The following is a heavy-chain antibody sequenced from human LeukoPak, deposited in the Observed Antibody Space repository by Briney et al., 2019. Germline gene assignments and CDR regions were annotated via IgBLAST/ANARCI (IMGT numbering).Heavy chain of an antibody. CDR3: ARESAVAVLYYYYYYGMDV. Sequence: GGSLRLSCAASGFTFSSYSMNWVRQAPGKGLEWVSYISSSSSTIYYADSVKSRFTISRDNAKNSLYLQMNSLRDEDTAVYYCARESAVAVLYYYYYYGMDVWGQGSTVTVSS. CDR2: ISSSSSTI. D-gene: IGHD6-19*01. J-gene: IGHJ6*02. V-gene: IGHV3-48*02. CDR1: GFTFSSYS.